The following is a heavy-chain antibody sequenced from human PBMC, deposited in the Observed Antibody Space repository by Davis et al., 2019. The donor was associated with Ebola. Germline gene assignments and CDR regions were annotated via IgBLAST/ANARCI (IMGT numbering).Heavy chain of an antibody. Sequence: AASVKVSCKASGYIFTSYAMHWVRQAPGQRLEWMGWINAGNGDTKYSQKFRDRVTITRDKSTSTAYMELSSLRAEDTAVYYCARERFVYSGSYTYFQHWGQGTLVTVSS. V-gene: IGHV1-3*01. CDR2: INAGNGDT. CDR3: ARERFVYSGSYTYFQH. CDR1: GYIFTSYA. J-gene: IGHJ1*01. D-gene: IGHD1-26*01.